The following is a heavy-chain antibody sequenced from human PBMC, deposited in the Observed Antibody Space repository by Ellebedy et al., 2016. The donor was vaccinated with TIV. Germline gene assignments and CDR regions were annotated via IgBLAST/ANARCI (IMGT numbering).Heavy chain of an antibody. CDR2: IYHSGST. V-gene: IGHV4-39*07. D-gene: IGHD5-12*01. Sequence: GSLRLSXNVSGGTISSTNYYWGWIRQSPERGLEWIGSIYHSGSTYYNPSLKSRLTISLDTTKNQFSLRLDSVTAADTAVYYCASSPSGYEIPYWGQGTLVTVSS. CDR1: GGTISSTNYY. CDR3: ASSPSGYEIPY. J-gene: IGHJ4*02.